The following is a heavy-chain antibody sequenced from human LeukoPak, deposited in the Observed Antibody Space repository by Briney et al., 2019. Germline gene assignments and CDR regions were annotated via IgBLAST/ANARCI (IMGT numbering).Heavy chain of an antibody. CDR2: IYHSGST. Sequence: SETLSLTCTVSGYSISSGYYWGWIRQPPGKGLEWIGSIYHSGSTYYNPSLKSRVTISVDTSKNQFSLKLSSVTAADTAVYYCASGWLAQRGSDFQHWGQGTLVTVSS. V-gene: IGHV4-38-2*02. CDR3: ASGWLAQRGSDFQH. D-gene: IGHD6-19*01. J-gene: IGHJ1*01. CDR1: GYSISSGYY.